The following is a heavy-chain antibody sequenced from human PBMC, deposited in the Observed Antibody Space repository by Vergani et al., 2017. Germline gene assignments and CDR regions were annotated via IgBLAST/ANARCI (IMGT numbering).Heavy chain of an antibody. CDR3: ARLYGRDSSGSKYFDY. J-gene: IGHJ4*02. CDR2: IHPADSDT. Sequence: EVQLVQSGAEVKKPGESLKISCQISGYSFTNYWIGWVRQMPGKGLEWMGIIHPADSDTRYSPSFQGQVTISADKSISTAYLQRRSLRASDSAMYYCARLYGRDSSGSKYFDYWGQGTLVTVSS. V-gene: IGHV5-51*01. CDR1: GYSFTNYW. D-gene: IGHD3-22*01.